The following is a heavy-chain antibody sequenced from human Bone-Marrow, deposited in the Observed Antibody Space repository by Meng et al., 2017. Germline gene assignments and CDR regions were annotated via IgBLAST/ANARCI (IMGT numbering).Heavy chain of an antibody. CDR3: ARDPNRDYSNYGSGY. CDR1: GFTFSSYS. V-gene: IGHV3-21*01. CDR2: ISSSSSYI. Sequence: GESLKISCAASGFTFSSYSMNWVRQAPGKGLEWVSSISSSSSYIYYADSVKGRFTISRDNAKNSLYLQMNSPRAEDTAVYYCARDPNRDYSNYGSGYWGQGSLVTVSS. J-gene: IGHJ4*02. D-gene: IGHD4-11*01.